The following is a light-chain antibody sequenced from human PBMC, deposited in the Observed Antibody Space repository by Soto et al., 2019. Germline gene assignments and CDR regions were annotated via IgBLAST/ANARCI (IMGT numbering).Light chain of an antibody. CDR1: SRDVGSYNL. CDR3: CSYAGSSIFV. CDR2: EVN. V-gene: IGLV2-23*02. Sequence: QSALTQPASVLGSPGRPITISATGTSRDVGSYNLVSWYQQLPGKAPKLIIFEVNERPSGISNRFSGSKSGNTASLTISELQGEDEAHYYCCSYAGSSIFVFGGGTKLTVL. J-gene: IGLJ2*01.